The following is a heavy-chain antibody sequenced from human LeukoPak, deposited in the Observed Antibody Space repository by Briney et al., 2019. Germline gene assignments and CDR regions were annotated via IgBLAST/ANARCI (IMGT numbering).Heavy chain of an antibody. CDR2: FDPEDGET. D-gene: IGHD4-17*01. J-gene: IGHJ4*02. Sequence: GASVKVSCKVSGYTLTELSMHWVRQAPGKGLEWMGGFDPEDGETIYAQKFQGRVTMTEDTSTGTAYMELSSLRSEDTAVYYCATLPPPTTVTTPLLFDYWGQGTLVTVSS. CDR3: ATLPPPTTVTTPLLFDY. V-gene: IGHV1-24*01. CDR1: GYTLTELS.